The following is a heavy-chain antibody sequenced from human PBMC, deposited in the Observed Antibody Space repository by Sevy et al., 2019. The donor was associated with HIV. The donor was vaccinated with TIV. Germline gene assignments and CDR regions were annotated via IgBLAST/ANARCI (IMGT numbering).Heavy chain of an antibody. CDR3: AKMTSPFGWLDP. CDR2: IYYSGNT. J-gene: IGHJ5*02. Sequence: SEILSLTCTVSGGSISNPDYNCSWIRQSPGNGLEWLGYIYYSGNTYYSPSLRSPISISIDTSKNQFSLTLISVTAAETAVYFCAKMTSPFGWLDPWGQGAKVTVSS. V-gene: IGHV4-30-4*01. CDR1: GGSISNPDYN. D-gene: IGHD4-17*01.